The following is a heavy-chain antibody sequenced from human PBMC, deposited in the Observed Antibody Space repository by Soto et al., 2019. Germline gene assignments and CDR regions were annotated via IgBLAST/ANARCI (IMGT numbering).Heavy chain of an antibody. CDR2: ISSSSSYI. V-gene: IGHV3-21*01. CDR1: GFTFSSYS. Sequence: GGSLRLSCAASGFTFSSYSMNWVRQAPGKGLEWVSSISSSSSYIYYADSVKGRFTISRDNAKNSLYLQMNSLRAEDTAVYYCARDSVVAATNYYYYYYMDVWGKGTTVTVSS. D-gene: IGHD2-15*01. J-gene: IGHJ6*03. CDR3: ARDSVVAATNYYYYYYMDV.